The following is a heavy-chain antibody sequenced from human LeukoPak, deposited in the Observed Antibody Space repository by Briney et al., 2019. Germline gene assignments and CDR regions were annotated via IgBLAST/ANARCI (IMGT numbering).Heavy chain of an antibody. V-gene: IGHV3-11*06. J-gene: IGHJ6*02. CDR3: ARDTAELSYYGMDV. D-gene: IGHD1-26*01. CDR1: GFTFSDYY. Sequence: GGPLRLSCAASGFTFSDYYMSWIRQAPGKGLEWVSYISSSSSYTNYADSVKGRFTISRDNAKNSLYLQMNSLRAEDTAVYYCARDTAELSYYGMDVWGQGTTVTVSS. CDR2: ISSSSSYT.